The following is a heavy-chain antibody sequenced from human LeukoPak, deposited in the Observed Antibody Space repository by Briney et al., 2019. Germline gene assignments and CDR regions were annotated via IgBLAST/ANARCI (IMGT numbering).Heavy chain of an antibody. D-gene: IGHD2-21*01. CDR1: VCTFTSYE. CDR3: ARLYRPGYFYYMDV. J-gene: IGHJ6*03. Sequence: PGGSLRLSCASSVCTFTSYEMNWVRQAPGKGLEWVSYISNSGKTIYYADSVKGRFTISRDNAKNSLYLQMNSLRAEDTAVYYCARLYRPGYFYYMDVWGKGTTVTVSS. CDR2: ISNSGKTI. V-gene: IGHV3-48*03.